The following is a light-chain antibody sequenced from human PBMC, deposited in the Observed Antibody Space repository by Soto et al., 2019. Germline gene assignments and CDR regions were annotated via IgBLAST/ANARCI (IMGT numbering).Light chain of an antibody. CDR1: SSDVGSYNL. V-gene: IGLV2-23*01. J-gene: IGLJ1*01. CDR2: EGS. Sequence: QSFLTQPASVSGSPGQSITISCTGTSSDVGSYNLVSWYQQHPGKAPKLMIYEGSKRPSGVSNRFSGSKSGNTASLTISGLQAEDEADYYCCSYAGSSTSYVFGTGTKVTVL. CDR3: CSYAGSSTSYV.